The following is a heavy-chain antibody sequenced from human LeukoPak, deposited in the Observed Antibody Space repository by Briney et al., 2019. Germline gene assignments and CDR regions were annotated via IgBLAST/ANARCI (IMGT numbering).Heavy chain of an antibody. V-gene: IGHV3-11*04. Sequence: GGSLRLSCAASGFTFSDYYMSWIRQAPGKGLEWVSYISSSGITTNYADSVKGRFTISRDNAKNTVSLQMNSLRAEDTGVYYCARAPSEIGGYYPEYFRHWGQGTLVTVSS. J-gene: IGHJ1*01. CDR2: ISSSGITT. D-gene: IGHD3-22*01. CDR3: ARAPSEIGGYYPEYFRH. CDR1: GFTFSDYY.